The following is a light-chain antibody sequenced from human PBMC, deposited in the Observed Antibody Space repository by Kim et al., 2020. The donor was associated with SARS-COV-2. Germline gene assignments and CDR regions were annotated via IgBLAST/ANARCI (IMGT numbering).Light chain of an antibody. CDR3: QSYDRSSVV. Sequence: GETVPIACTGISASIASNYVQWNQQRPRSAPTTVIYEDTQRPSGVPDRFSGSIDSSSNSASLTISGLKTEDEADYYCQSYDRSSVVFGGGTKLTVL. CDR1: SASIASNY. V-gene: IGLV6-57*02. CDR2: EDT. J-gene: IGLJ2*01.